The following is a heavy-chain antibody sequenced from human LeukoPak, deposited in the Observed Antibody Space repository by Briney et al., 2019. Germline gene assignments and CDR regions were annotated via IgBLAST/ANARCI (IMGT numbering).Heavy chain of an antibody. J-gene: IGHJ6*03. Sequence: SETLSLTCTVAGGSISSGGYYWSWMRQHPGKGLEWIGYSYYIGSTYYIPSLKSRVTISVDTSKNQFSLKLSSVTAADTAVYYCAQSLASRTYYYYYYIVVWRQGTTVTVSS. CDR2: SYYIGST. CDR3: AQSLASRTYYYYYYIVV. V-gene: IGHV4-31*03. CDR1: GGSISSGGYY.